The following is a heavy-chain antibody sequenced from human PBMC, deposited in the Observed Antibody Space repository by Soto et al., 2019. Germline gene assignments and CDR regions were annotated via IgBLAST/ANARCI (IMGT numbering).Heavy chain of an antibody. V-gene: IGHV4-61*01. CDR1: GGSVSSGSYY. CDR3: ARDSSDGYNARYFDY. D-gene: IGHD3-22*01. Sequence: QVQLQESGPGLVKPSETLSLTCTVSGGSVSSGSYYWSWIRQPPGKGLEWIGYIYYTGSTNYNPSLKSRVNITVDTSKNQFSLKLSSVTAADTAVYYCARDSSDGYNARYFDYWVQGTLVTVSS. J-gene: IGHJ4*02. CDR2: IYYTGST.